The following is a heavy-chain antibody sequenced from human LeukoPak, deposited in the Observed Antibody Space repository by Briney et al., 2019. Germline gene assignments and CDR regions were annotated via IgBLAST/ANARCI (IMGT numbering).Heavy chain of an antibody. Sequence: GESLKISCKGSGYSFTSYWIGWVRQVPGKGLEWMGIIYPGDSDTRYSPSFQGQVTISADKSISTAYLQWSSLKASDTAIYHCARIASSSWWNYFDYWGQGTLVTVSS. D-gene: IGHD6-13*01. V-gene: IGHV5-51*01. CDR3: ARIASSSWWNYFDY. CDR2: IYPGDSDT. CDR1: GYSFTSYW. J-gene: IGHJ4*02.